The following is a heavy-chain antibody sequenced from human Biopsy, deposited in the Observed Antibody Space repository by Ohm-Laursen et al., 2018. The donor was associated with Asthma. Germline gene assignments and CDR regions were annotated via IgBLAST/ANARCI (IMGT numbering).Heavy chain of an antibody. CDR1: GFTFSNYV. J-gene: IGHJ4*02. CDR3: AKDRVAGRSYYFDY. Sequence: SLRLSCTASGFTFSNYVMSWVRQAPGKGLEWVAQILFDGRKINYPDSVKGRFTISRGNSKNMVYLQMNSLRPEDTAVYYCAKDRVAGRSYYFDYWGQGSLVSVSS. D-gene: IGHD6-13*01. CDR2: ILFDGRKI. V-gene: IGHV3-30*18.